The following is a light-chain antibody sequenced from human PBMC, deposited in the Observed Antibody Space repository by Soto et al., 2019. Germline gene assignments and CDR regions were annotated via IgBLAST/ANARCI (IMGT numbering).Light chain of an antibody. CDR2: DAS. CDR1: QSVGTY. Sequence: EIVLTQSPATLSLSPGERAILSCRASQSVGTYLAWYQQKPGQAPRLLIYDASNRATGIPARFGGSGPGTDFTLTINSLEPEDFAVYYCQQYGSSPPVTFGGGTKVDIK. J-gene: IGKJ4*01. V-gene: IGKV3-11*01. CDR3: QQYGSSPPVT.